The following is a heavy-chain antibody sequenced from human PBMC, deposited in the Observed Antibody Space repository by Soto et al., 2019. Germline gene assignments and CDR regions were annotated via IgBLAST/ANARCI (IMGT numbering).Heavy chain of an antibody. CDR3: ARDILYVDIVAMGSTVSTQKSGYFDY. J-gene: IGHJ4*02. Sequence: SVKVSCKASGGTLSSYAISWVRQAPGQGLEWMGGIIPIFGTANYAQKFQGRVTITADESTSTAYMELSSLRSEDTAVYYCARDILYVDIVAMGSTVSTQKSGYFDYWGQGTLVTVSS. CDR1: GGTLSSYA. CDR2: IIPIFGTA. D-gene: IGHD5-12*01. V-gene: IGHV1-69*13.